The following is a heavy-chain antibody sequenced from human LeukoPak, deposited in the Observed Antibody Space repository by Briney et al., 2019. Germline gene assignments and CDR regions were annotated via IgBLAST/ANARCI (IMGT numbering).Heavy chain of an antibody. V-gene: IGHV4-30-2*01. CDR2: IYHSGST. J-gene: IGHJ4*02. CDR1: GGSISSGGYS. Sequence: TLSLTCAVSGGSISSGGYSWSWIRQPPGKGLEWIGYIYHSGSTYYNPSLKSRVTISVDRSKNQFSLKLSSVTAADTAVYYCARVEMATIIPDYWGQGTLVTVSS. D-gene: IGHD5-24*01. CDR3: ARVEMATIIPDY.